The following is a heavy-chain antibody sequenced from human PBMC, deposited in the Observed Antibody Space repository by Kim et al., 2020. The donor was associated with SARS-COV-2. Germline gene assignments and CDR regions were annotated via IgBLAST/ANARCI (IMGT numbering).Heavy chain of an antibody. CDR3: ARQRTGNESSPFAF. J-gene: IGHJ3*01. CDR2: IDPADFDI. Sequence: GESLKISCKVSGYKFTNYWIGWVRQMPGKGLEWVGIIDPADFDIRYSPSFQGQVTLSVDTSTNTAYLQWGSLKASDTAIYYCARQRTGNESSPFAFWGQGTLVTVSS. V-gene: IGHV5-51*01. CDR1: GYKFTNYW. D-gene: IGHD1-1*01.